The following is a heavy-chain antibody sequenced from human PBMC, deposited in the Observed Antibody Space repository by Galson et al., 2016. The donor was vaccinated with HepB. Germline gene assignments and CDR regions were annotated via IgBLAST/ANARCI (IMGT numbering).Heavy chain of an antibody. Sequence: SETLSLTCTVSGASVSSHYWSWIRQSAGGGLEWIGRVHPRDESMYNPSLQSRVSMSVETFKNQFSLRLTSVTAADTAVYYCAKGFHLAEGFPIDFWGQGTLVTVSS. CDR3: AKGFHLAEGFPIDF. V-gene: IGHV4-4*07. CDR1: GASVSSHY. CDR2: VHPRDES. J-gene: IGHJ4*02. D-gene: IGHD3-3*02.